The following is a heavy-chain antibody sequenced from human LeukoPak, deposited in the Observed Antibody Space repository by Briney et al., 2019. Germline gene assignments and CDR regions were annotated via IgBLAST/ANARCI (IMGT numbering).Heavy chain of an antibody. J-gene: IGHJ4*02. CDR3: ASVRSGHYFPAGDY. V-gene: IGHV3-30*02. CDR1: GFTFSGYG. CDR2: IRYDGTNK. Sequence: GGSLRLSRAASGFTFSGYGMHWVRQAPGKGLEWVAFIRYDGTNKNYADSVKGRFTISRDNSKNTLYLQMNSLRAEDTAVYYCASVRSGHYFPAGDYWGQGTLVTVSS. D-gene: IGHD3-22*01.